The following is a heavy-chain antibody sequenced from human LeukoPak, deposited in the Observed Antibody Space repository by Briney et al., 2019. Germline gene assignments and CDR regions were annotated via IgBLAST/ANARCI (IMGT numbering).Heavy chain of an antibody. V-gene: IGHV4-39*07. J-gene: IGHJ4*02. CDR1: GGSISSSSYY. CDR3: ARWSGWDDPYYFDY. CDR2: IYYSGST. Sequence: SETLSLTCTVSGGSISSSSYYWGWIRQPPGKGLEWIGSIYYSGSTNYNPSLKSRVTISVDTSKNQFSLKLSSVTAADTAVYYCARWSGWDDPYYFDYWGQGTLVTVSS. D-gene: IGHD1-1*01.